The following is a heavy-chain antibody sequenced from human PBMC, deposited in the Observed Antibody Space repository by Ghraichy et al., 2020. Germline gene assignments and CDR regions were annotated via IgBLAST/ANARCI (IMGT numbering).Heavy chain of an antibody. CDR3: ARTDHYYYAMDV. CDR2: IKQDGSEK. Sequence: GVLRLSCAASGFTFSSYWMSWVRQAPGEGLEWLANIKQDGSEKYYVDSVKGRFTISRDNAKNSLYLQMNSLRAEDTAVYYCARTDHYYYAMDVWGQGTTVTVSS. J-gene: IGHJ6*02. V-gene: IGHV3-7*01. CDR1: GFTFSSYW.